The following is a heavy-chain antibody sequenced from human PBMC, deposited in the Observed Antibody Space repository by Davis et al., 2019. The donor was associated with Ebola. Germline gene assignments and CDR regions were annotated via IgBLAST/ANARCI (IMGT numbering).Heavy chain of an antibody. CDR3: ARDPRGGYYYDSSGPWYYYSMDV. J-gene: IGHJ6*04. CDR2: IYYSGST. D-gene: IGHD3-22*01. V-gene: IGHV4-59*01. CDR1: GGSISSYY. Sequence: SETLSLTCTVSGGSISSYYWSWIRQPPGKGLEWIGYIYYSGSTNYNPSLKSRVTISVDTSKNQFSLKLSSVTAADTAVYYCARDPRGGYYYDSSGPWYYYSMDVWGKGTTVTVSS.